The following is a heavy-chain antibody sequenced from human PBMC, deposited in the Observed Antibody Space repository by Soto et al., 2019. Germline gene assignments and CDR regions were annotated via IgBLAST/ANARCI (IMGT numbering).Heavy chain of an antibody. Sequence: ASVKVSCKASGYILTEYGINWVRQAPGQGLEWMGWISAYNDNTDNTQKFQGKVTMTTDTSTSTAYMELRSLTSDDTAVYYCARGTRFDAFDIWGQGTMVTVSS. V-gene: IGHV1-18*01. CDR3: ARGTRFDAFDI. CDR1: GYILTEYG. J-gene: IGHJ3*02. D-gene: IGHD1-1*01. CDR2: ISAYNDNT.